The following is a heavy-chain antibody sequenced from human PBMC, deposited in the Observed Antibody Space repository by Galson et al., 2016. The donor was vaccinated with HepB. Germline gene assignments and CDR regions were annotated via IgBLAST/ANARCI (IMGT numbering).Heavy chain of an antibody. Sequence: SLRLSCAASGFTLSSCDMHWVRQVTGKGLEWVSAIGTAGDTYYADSVKGRFTFPRENAKNSLYLQMNSLRDGDTAVYYCVRERGSPKKNIINEAFDIWGQGTMVIVSS. D-gene: IGHD1-26*01. J-gene: IGHJ3*02. CDR1: GFTLSSCD. CDR2: IGTAGDT. CDR3: VRERGSPKKNIINEAFDI. V-gene: IGHV3-13*01.